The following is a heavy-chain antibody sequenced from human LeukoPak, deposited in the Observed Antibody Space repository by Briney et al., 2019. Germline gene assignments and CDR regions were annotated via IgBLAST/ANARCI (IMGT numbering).Heavy chain of an antibody. CDR1: GFTVSSNY. V-gene: IGHV3-66*01. J-gene: IGHJ4*02. CDR2: IYSGGST. D-gene: IGHD6-19*01. Sequence: GGSLRLSCAASGFTVSSNYMSWVRQAPGKGLEWVSVIYSGGSTYYADSVKGRFTISRDDSKNTLYLQMNSLRAEDTAVYYCARDGDSSGWYAELDYWGQETLVTVSS. CDR3: ARDGDSSGWYAELDY.